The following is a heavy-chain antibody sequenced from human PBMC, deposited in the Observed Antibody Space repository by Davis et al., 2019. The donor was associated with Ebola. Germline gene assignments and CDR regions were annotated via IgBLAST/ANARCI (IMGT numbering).Heavy chain of an antibody. V-gene: IGHV1-24*01. CDR1: EYPLTEIS. Sequence: ASVKVSCKVSEYPLTEISMHWVRQAPGKGLEWMGGFDPEDGELIYAQRFQGRVTMTEDTSTDTAYMELSSLKSEDTAVYYCVTEQTRLLWPAFDVWGQGTMVTVSS. D-gene: IGHD3-10*01. CDR3: VTEQTRLLWPAFDV. J-gene: IGHJ3*01. CDR2: FDPEDGEL.